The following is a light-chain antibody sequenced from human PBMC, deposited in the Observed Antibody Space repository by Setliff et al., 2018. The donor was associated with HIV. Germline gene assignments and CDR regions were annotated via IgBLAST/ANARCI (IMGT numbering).Light chain of an antibody. CDR3: SSYTSSSTLVV. CDR2: DVS. CDR1: SSDVGGYNY. Sequence: SALTQPASVSGSPGQSITISCTGTSSDVGGYNYVSWYQQHPGKVPKLMIYDVSNRPSGVSNRFSGSKSGNTASLTISGLRAEDEADYYCSSYTSSSTLVVFGGGT. J-gene: IGLJ2*01. V-gene: IGLV2-14*03.